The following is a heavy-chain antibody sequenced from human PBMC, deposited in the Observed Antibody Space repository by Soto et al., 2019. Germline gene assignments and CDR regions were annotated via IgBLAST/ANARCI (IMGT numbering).Heavy chain of an antibody. J-gene: IGHJ6*02. V-gene: IGHV4-34*01. Sequence: KPSETLSLTCAVYGGSFSGYYWSWIRQPPGKGLEWIGEINHSGSTNYNPSLKSRVTISVDTSKNQFSLKLSSVTAADTAVYYCARGLQWLVWGYYYYYGMDVWGQGTTVTVSS. D-gene: IGHD6-19*01. CDR2: INHSGST. CDR3: ARGLQWLVWGYYYYYGMDV. CDR1: GGSFSGYY.